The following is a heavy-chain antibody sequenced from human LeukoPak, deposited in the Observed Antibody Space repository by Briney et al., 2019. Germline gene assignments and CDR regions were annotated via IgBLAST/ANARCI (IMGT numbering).Heavy chain of an antibody. CDR2: IYYSGST. CDR3: ARDLEGGSSFDY. Sequence: SETLSLTCTVSGGSISSYYWSWIRQPPGKVLEWIGYIYYSGSTNYNPSLKSRVTISVDTSKNQFSLKLSSVTAADTAVYYCARDLEGGSSFDYWGQGTLVTVSS. CDR1: GGSISSYY. J-gene: IGHJ4*02. V-gene: IGHV4-59*01. D-gene: IGHD1-26*01.